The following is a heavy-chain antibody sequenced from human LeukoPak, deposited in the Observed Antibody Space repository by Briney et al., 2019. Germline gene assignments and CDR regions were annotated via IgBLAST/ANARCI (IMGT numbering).Heavy chain of an antibody. V-gene: IGHV3-21*06. CDR3: ARDYYGSSRHAFDI. Sequence: PGGSLRLSCAASGFIFSSNTMNWVRQAPGKGLEWVSSISSSSSYIYYADSVKGRFTISRDIAKNSLYLQLNSLRGDDTAVYYCARDYYGSSRHAFDIWGQGTMVTAST. CDR2: ISSSSSYI. J-gene: IGHJ3*02. CDR1: GFIFSSNT. D-gene: IGHD6-13*01.